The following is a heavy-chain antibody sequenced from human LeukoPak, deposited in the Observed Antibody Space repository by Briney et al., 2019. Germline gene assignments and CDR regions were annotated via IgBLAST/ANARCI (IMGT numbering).Heavy chain of an antibody. Sequence: TGGSLRLSCAASGFTFSSYWMSWVRQAPGKGLEWVANIKQDGSEKYYVDSVKGRFTISRDNAKNSLYLQMNSLRAEDTAVYYCARVKVLRYFDWLLTRRNGREYYFDYWGQGTLVTVSS. V-gene: IGHV3-7*01. CDR1: GFTFSSYW. J-gene: IGHJ4*02. D-gene: IGHD3-9*01. CDR3: ARVKVLRYFDWLLTRRNGREYYFDY. CDR2: IKQDGSEK.